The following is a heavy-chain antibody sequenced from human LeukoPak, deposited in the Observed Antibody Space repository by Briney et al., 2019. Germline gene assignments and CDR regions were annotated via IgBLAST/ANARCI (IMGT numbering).Heavy chain of an antibody. CDR1: RFAFSNYA. Sequence: GGSLRLSPAASRFAFSNYAMSWVRQAPGMRLEWVSAISVGGGSTYYADSVKGRFTISRDNSKNTLYLQMNSLRAEDTAVYYCAKDVIKGSPLWVDYFDYWGQGTLVTVSS. V-gene: IGHV3-23*01. D-gene: IGHD5-18*01. J-gene: IGHJ4*02. CDR2: ISVGGGST. CDR3: AKDVIKGSPLWVDYFDY.